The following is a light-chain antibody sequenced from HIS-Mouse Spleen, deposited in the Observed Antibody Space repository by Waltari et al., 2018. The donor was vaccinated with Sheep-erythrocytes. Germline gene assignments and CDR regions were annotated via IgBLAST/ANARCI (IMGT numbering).Light chain of an antibody. V-gene: IGLV3-1*01. CDR1: KLGDKY. CDR2: QDS. J-gene: IGLJ2*01. Sequence: SYELTQPPSVSVSPGQTASFTCSGDKLGDKYACWYQQKPGQSPVLVIYQDSKRPSGLPERVSGSNSGNTATLTISGTQAMDEADYYCQAWDSSTAVFGGGTKLTVL. CDR3: QAWDSSTAV.